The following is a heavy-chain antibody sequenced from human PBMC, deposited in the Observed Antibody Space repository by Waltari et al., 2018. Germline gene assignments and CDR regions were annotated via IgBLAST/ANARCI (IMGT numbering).Heavy chain of an antibody. J-gene: IGHJ6*02. CDR3: ARGGYSYGYGMDV. V-gene: IGHV1-2*04. CDR2: ISPNNGDP. CDR1: GYSFSDHH. Sequence: QVQLVQSGAEVKNLGASVRVSCQASGYSFSDHHMHWVRQAPGQGLGWVGWISPNNGDPNFAQRFQGWVTMTSDSSISTAYMELNRLRSDDTAVYYCARGGYSYGYGMDVWGQGTTVIVSS. D-gene: IGHD5-12*01.